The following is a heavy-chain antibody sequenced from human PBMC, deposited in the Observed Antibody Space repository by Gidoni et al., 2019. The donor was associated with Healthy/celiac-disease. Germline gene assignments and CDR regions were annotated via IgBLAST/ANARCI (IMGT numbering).Heavy chain of an antibody. D-gene: IGHD3-22*01. CDR3: ARAPPNSRDTMIVVDTYFDY. CDR2: IYYSGST. V-gene: IGHV4-59*01. CDR1: GGSISSYY. Sequence: QVQLQESGPGLVKPSETLSLTCTVSGGSISSYYWSWIRQPPGKGLEWIGYIYYSGSTNYNPSLKSRVTISVDTSKNQFSLKLSSVTAADTAVYYCARAPPNSRDTMIVVDTYFDYWGQGTLVTVSS. J-gene: IGHJ4*02.